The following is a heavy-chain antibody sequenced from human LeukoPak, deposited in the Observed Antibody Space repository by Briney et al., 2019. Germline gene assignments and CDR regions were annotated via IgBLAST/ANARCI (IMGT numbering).Heavy chain of an antibody. D-gene: IGHD5/OR15-5a*01. J-gene: IGHJ6*03. V-gene: IGHV3-53*01. CDR3: ASGIYEIIWYYMDV. CDR1: GFTVNSNY. Sequence: GGSLRLSCAASGFTVNSNYMSWVCQAPGKGLEWVSVIYSGGSSYYADSVKGRFTISRDNSKNTLYLQMNSLRAEDTAVYYCASGIYEIIWYYMDVWGKGTTVTVSS. CDR2: IYSGGSS.